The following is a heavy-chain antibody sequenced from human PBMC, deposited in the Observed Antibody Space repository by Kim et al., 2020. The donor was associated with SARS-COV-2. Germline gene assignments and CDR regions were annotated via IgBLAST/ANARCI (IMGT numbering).Heavy chain of an antibody. CDR3: ARVLSTGIAVIYYYYGMDV. V-gene: IGHV1-8*01. J-gene: IGHJ6*02. Sequence: ASVKVSCKASGYTFTSYDINWVRQATGQGLEWMGWMNPNSGNTGYAQKFQGRVTMTRNTSISTAYMELSSLRSEDTAVYYCARVLSTGIAVIYYYYGMDVWGQGTTVTVSS. CDR1: GYTFTSYD. CDR2: MNPNSGNT. D-gene: IGHD6-19*01.